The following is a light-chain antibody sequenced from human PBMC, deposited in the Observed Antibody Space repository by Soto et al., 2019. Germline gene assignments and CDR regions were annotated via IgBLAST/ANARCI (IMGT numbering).Light chain of an antibody. Sequence: DTQMTQSPSTLSASVGDRVIITCRASQDVSQWLAWYQQKPGKAPKLLIYKASQLESGVPSRFSGRGSGTEFTLTIRDLQPDDFATYFCQQYDSDSYTFGQGTKLDIK. CDR2: KAS. J-gene: IGKJ2*01. CDR1: QDVSQW. CDR3: QQYDSDSYT. V-gene: IGKV1-5*03.